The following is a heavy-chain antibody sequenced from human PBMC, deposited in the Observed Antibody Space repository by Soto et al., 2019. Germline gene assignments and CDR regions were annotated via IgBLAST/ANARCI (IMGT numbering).Heavy chain of an antibody. CDR3: ARWVVVVAATGNWFDP. CDR1: GFTFSSYA. Sequence: QPGGSLRLSCAASGFTFSSYAMHWVRQAPGKGLEWVAVISYDGSNKYYADSVKGRFTISRDNSKNTLYLQMNSLRAEDTAVYYCARWVVVVAATGNWFDPWGQGTLVTVSS. D-gene: IGHD2-15*01. CDR2: ISYDGSNK. V-gene: IGHV3-30-3*01. J-gene: IGHJ5*02.